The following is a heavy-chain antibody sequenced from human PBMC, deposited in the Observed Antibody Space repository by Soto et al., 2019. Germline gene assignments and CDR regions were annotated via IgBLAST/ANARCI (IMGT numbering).Heavy chain of an antibody. J-gene: IGHJ4*02. D-gene: IGHD6-13*01. CDR3: ARDTISSSHYYFDY. CDR2: ISYDGSNK. CDR1: GFTFSSYA. V-gene: IGHV3-30-3*01. Sequence: GGSLRLSCAASGFTFSSYAMHWVRQAPGKGLEWVAVISYDGSNKYYADSVKGRFTISRDNSKNTLYLQMNSLRAEDTAVYYCARDTISSSHYYFDYWGQGTLVTVSS.